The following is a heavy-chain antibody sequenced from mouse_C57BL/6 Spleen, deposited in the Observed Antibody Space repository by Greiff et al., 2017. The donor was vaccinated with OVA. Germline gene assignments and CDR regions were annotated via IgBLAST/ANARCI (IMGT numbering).Heavy chain of an antibody. Sequence: QVQLKQPGAELVMPGASVKLSCKASGYTFTSYWMHWVKQRPGQGLEWIGEIDPSDSYTNYNQKFKGKSTLTVDKSSSTAYMQLSSLTSEDSAVYYCARLHYGSSYGYFDVWGTGTTVTVSS. J-gene: IGHJ1*03. D-gene: IGHD1-1*01. CDR3: ARLHYGSSYGYFDV. V-gene: IGHV1-69*01. CDR1: GYTFTSYW. CDR2: IDPSDSYT.